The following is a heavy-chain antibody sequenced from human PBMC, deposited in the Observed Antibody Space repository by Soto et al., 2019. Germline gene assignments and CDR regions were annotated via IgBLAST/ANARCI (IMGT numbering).Heavy chain of an antibody. V-gene: IGHV1-58*01. CDR3: AEAGVVVTADSSRFDY. Sequence: ASVKVSCKTSGFTFTSSAVQWVRQARGQRLEWIGWIVVGSGNTNYAQKFQERVTITRDMSTSTAYMELSSLRSEDTAVYYCAEAGVVVTADSSRFDYWGQGTLVTVYS. CDR2: IVVGSGNT. J-gene: IGHJ4*02. D-gene: IGHD2-21*02. CDR1: GFTFTSSA.